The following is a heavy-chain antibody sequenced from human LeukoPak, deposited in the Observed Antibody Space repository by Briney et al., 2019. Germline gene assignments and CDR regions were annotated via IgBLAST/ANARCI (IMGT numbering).Heavy chain of an antibody. J-gene: IGHJ4*02. V-gene: IGHV4-4*07. D-gene: IGHD1-26*01. CDR2: IYPSRST. Sequence: SETLSLTCTVSGGSISSYYWTWIRQPAGKGLEWIGRIYPSRSTNYNPSLKSRVTMSVDTSKNQFSLKLNSVTAADTAAYYCARENSGSYRQFDYWGQGTLVTVSS. CDR1: GGSISSYY. CDR3: ARENSGSYRQFDY.